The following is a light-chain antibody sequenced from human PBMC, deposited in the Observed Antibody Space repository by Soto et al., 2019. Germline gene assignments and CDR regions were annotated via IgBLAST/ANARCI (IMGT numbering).Light chain of an antibody. CDR2: EVV. CDR3: QSYDSGLIGLT. Sequence: QSALTQPPSASGSPGQSVTISCTGTKNDIGVYDFVSWYQHHPGKAPRLIIYEVVQRPSGVPDRFSGSKSGTSASLAITGLQAEDEADYYCQSYDSGLIGLTFGTGTKLTVL. CDR1: KNDIGVYDF. V-gene: IGLV2-8*01. J-gene: IGLJ1*01.